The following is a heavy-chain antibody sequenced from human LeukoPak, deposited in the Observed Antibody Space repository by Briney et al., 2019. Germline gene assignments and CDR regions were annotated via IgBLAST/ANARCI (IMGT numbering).Heavy chain of an antibody. CDR1: GSTFSSYW. Sequence: PGGSLRLSCAASGSTFSSYWMSWVRQAPGKGLEWVANIKHDGSEKYYVASVKGRFTISKDNAKNSLFLQMNNLRGEDTAVYYCVKGRGGYVKYKTFDYWGQGTLVTVSS. CDR2: IKHDGSEK. CDR3: VKGRGGYVKYKTFDY. V-gene: IGHV3-7*01. D-gene: IGHD5-12*01. J-gene: IGHJ4*02.